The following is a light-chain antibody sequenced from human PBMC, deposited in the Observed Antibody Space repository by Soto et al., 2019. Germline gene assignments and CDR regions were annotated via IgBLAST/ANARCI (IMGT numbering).Light chain of an antibody. V-gene: IGKV2-28*01. CDR3: MQSLQTLPLT. CDR1: QSLLHSNGYNY. Sequence: DIVMTQSPLSLPVTPGEPASISCRSSQSLLHSNGYNYLDWYLQKPGQSPQLLNYLASNRASGVPDRFSGSGSGTDFTLKISRVEAEDVGVYYCMQSLQTLPLTFGGGTKVEMK. J-gene: IGKJ4*01. CDR2: LAS.